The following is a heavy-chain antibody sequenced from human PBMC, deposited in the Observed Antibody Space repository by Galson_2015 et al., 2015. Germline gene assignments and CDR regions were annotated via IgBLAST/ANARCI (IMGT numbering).Heavy chain of an antibody. V-gene: IGHV3-48*02. CDR3: ARDPRYYGSGSYYSTRDY. CDR2: ISSSSSTI. CDR1: GFTFSSYS. D-gene: IGHD3-10*01. Sequence: SLRLSCAASGFTFSSYSMNWVRQAPGKGLEWVSYISSSSSTIYYADSVKGRFTISRDNAKNSLYLQMNSLRDEDTAVYYCARDPRYYGSGSYYSTRDYWGQGTLVTVSS. J-gene: IGHJ4*02.